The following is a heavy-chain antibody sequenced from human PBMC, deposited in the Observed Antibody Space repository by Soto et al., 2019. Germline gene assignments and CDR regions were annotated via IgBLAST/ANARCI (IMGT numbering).Heavy chain of an antibody. V-gene: IGHV3-30*03. J-gene: IGHJ2*01. CDR1: GVTFKDYG. Sequence: SGGSLRLSCGAPGVTFKDYGMHWVRQAPGKGLEWVAVISYDGKQTYYADSVKGRFTISKDKSKRTLFLQMNSLRVDDTAVYYCARDGWGSNWHCDLWGRGPVGTVST. D-gene: IGHD3-16*01. CDR2: ISYDGKQT. CDR3: ARDGWGSNWHCDL.